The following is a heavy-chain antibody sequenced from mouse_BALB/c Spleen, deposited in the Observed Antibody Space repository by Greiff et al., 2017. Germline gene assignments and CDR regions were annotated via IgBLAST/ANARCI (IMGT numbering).Heavy chain of an antibody. CDR2: IYPGDGDT. CDR1: GYTFTSYW. D-gene: IGHD6-5*01. J-gene: IGHJ3*01. V-gene: IGHV1-87*01. Sequence: QVQLKQSGAELARPGASVKLSCKASGYTFTSYWMQWVKQRPGQGLEWIGAIYPGDGDTRYTQKFKGKATLTADKSSSTAYMQLSSLASEDSAVYYCASYAPLGGFAYWGQGTLVTVSA. CDR3: ASYAPLGGFAY.